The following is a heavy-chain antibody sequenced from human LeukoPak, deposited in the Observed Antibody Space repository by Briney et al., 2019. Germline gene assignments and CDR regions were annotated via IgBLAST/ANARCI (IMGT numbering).Heavy chain of an antibody. D-gene: IGHD1-7*01. CDR1: GGSISSSSYY. CDR3: ARGHHETGTIWDY. Sequence: SETLSLTCTVSGGSISSSSYYWGWIRQPPGKGLEWIGSIYYSGSTYYNPSLKSRVTISVDRSKNQFSLNLSSVTAADTAVYYCARGHHETGTIWDYWGQGTLVTVSS. V-gene: IGHV4-39*07. CDR2: IYYSGST. J-gene: IGHJ4*02.